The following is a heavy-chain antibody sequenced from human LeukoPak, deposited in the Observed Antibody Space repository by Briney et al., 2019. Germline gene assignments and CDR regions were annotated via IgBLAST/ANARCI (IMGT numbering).Heavy chain of an antibody. V-gene: IGHV4-59*12. CDR3: ARESNSHRGSYVGASDL. CDR1: GFTFSSYS. CDR2: VYFNGDT. J-gene: IGHJ3*01. D-gene: IGHD1-26*01. Sequence: GSLRLSCAASGFTFSSYSMNWVRQAPGKGLEWVASVYFNGDTYYNPSLKSRVTISVDTSKNQFYLKLSSVTAADTATYYCARESNSHRGSYVGASDLWGQGTMVTVSP.